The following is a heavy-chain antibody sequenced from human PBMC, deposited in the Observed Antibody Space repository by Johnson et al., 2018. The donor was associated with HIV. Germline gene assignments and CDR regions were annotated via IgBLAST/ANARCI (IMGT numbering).Heavy chain of an antibody. D-gene: IGHD2-15*01. V-gene: IGHV3-33*01. Sequence: QVQLVESGGGAVQPGKSLRLACAASGFTFSSYGMHWVRQAPGKGLEWVAVIWYDGSNKYYADSVKGRFTISRDNSKNTLYLQMNRLRAEDTAVYYCATAYCNGGSCYSHLDAFDIWGRGTMVTVSS. CDR3: ATAYCNGGSCYSHLDAFDI. CDR1: GFTFSSYG. J-gene: IGHJ3*02. CDR2: IWYDGSNK.